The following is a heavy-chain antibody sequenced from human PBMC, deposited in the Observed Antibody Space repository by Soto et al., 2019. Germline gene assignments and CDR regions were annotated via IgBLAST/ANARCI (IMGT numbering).Heavy chain of an antibody. Sequence: SETLSLTCAVYGGSFSGYYWSWIRQPPGKGLEWIGEINHSGSTNYNPSLKSRVTISVDTSKNQFSLKLSSVTAADTAVYYCARAPGSRKRIAANLRFDPWGQGTLVTVSS. J-gene: IGHJ5*02. CDR2: INHSGST. V-gene: IGHV4-34*01. D-gene: IGHD6-13*01. CDR1: GGSFSGYY. CDR3: ARAPGSRKRIAANLRFDP.